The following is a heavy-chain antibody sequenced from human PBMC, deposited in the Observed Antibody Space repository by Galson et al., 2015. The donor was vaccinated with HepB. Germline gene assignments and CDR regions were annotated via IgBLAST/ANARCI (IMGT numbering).Heavy chain of an antibody. D-gene: IGHD4-17*01. J-gene: IGHJ4*02. Sequence: SVKVSCKASGYTFTGYFMHWVRQAPGQGLEWMGWINPNSGGTNYAQKFQGRVTMTRDTSISTAYMELSRLRSDDTAMYYCARDLPLRGENGDYYAVGLLFDIWGQGTQVTVSS. V-gene: IGHV1-2*02. CDR2: INPNSGGT. CDR3: ARDLPLRGENGDYYAVGLLFDI. CDR1: GYTFTGYF.